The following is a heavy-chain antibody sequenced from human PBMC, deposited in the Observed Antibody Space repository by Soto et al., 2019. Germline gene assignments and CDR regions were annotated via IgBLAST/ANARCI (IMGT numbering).Heavy chain of an antibody. Sequence: LSLTCSVSGGSISGSYWSWIRRSPGKGLEWLGYVYYTGSTNYSPSLRSRVSISVDTSKNEFSLRLSSVTAADTAVYFCARSVAVPGAHIDYWGQGTQVTVSS. CDR1: GGSISGSY. V-gene: IGHV4-59*01. D-gene: IGHD6-19*01. CDR2: VYYTGST. CDR3: ARSVAVPGAHIDY. J-gene: IGHJ4*02.